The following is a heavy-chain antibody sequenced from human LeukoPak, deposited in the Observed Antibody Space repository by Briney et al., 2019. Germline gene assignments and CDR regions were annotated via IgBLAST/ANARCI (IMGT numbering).Heavy chain of an antibody. Sequence: SETLSLTCAVSGGSISSGGYSWSWIRQPPGKGLEWIGYIYHSGSTYYNPSLKSRVTISVDTSKNQFSLKLSSVTAADTAMYFCVRCFSRGLFYSWGQGTQVTVSS. CDR3: VRCFSRGLFYS. CDR1: GGSISSGGYS. V-gene: IGHV4-30-2*01. D-gene: IGHD3-22*01. CDR2: IYHSGST. J-gene: IGHJ4*02.